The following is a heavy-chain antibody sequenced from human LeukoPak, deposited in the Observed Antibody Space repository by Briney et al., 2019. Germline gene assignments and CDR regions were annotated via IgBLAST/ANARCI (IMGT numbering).Heavy chain of an antibody. CDR1: GGSISSGGYS. D-gene: IGHD5-18*01. J-gene: IGHJ3*02. V-gene: IGHV4-30-2*01. CDR3: ARDDGYSYGPDAFDI. Sequence: SETLSLTCAVSGGSISSGGYSWSWIRQPPGKGLEWIGYIYHSGSTYYNPSLKSRVTISVDRSKNQFSLKLSSVTAADTAVYYCARDDGYSYGPDAFDIWGQGTMVTVSS. CDR2: IYHSGST.